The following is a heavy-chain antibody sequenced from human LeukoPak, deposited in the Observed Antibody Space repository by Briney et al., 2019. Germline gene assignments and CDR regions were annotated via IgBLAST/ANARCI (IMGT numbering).Heavy chain of an antibody. CDR1: GYTFTSYY. D-gene: IGHD3-3*01. Sequence: ASVKVSCXASGYTFTSYYMHWVRQARGQGLEWMGIINPSGGSTSYAQKFQDRVTMTRDTSTSTVYMELSSLRSEDTAVYYCARGSPITIFGVVINQGYNWFDPWGQGTLVTVSS. CDR2: INPSGGST. CDR3: ARGSPITIFGVVINQGYNWFDP. J-gene: IGHJ5*02. V-gene: IGHV1-46*01.